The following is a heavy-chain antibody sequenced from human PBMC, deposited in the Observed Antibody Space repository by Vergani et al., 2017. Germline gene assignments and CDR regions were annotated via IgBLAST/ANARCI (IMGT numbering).Heavy chain of an antibody. D-gene: IGHD1-1*01. CDR2: ISYDGTQK. J-gene: IGHJ1*01. Sequence: QVHLVESGGGVVQPGRSLRLSCVVSGFTSSYYGMHWVRQAPGNGLEWVAVISYDGTQKYYAASVKGRFTISRDNSKSTLYLQMNSLRTEDTAVYYCATKSCGTPGCQIGYFREWGQGTLVTVSS. V-gene: IGHV3-30*03. CDR3: ATKSCGTPGCQIGYFRE. CDR1: GFTSSYYG.